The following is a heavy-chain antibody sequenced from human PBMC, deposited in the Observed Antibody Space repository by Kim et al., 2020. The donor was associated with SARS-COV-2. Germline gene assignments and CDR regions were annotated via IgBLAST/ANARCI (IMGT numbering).Heavy chain of an antibody. V-gene: IGHV4-59*13. CDR1: GGSISSYY. CDR3: ARGRVLRYFDFTWYFDY. CDR2: IYYSGST. J-gene: IGHJ4*02. D-gene: IGHD3-9*01. Sequence: SETLSLTCTVSGGSISSYYWSWIRQPPGKGLEWIGYIYYSGSTNYNPSLKSRVTISVDTSKNQFSLKLSSVTTADTAVYYCARGRVLRYFDFTWYFDYWGQGTLVTVSS.